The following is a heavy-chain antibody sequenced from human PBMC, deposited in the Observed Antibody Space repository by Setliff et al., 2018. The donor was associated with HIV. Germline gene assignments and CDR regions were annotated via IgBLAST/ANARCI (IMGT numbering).Heavy chain of an antibody. D-gene: IGHD2-21*01. CDR3: ARMWRWSGPESYYFDS. V-gene: IGHV4-39*01. Sequence: SETLSLTCSVSGGSISSSAYYWGWIRQPPGKGLEWIGNIYYSGTTYYNPSLKSRVTISVDTSKNQYSVRLSSATAADTAFYYCARMWRWSGPESYYFDSWGRGTLVTVSS. CDR1: GGSISSSAYY. CDR2: IYYSGTT. J-gene: IGHJ4*02.